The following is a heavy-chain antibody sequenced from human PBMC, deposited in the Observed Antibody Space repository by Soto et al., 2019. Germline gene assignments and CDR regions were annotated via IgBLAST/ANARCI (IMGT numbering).Heavy chain of an antibody. CDR2: ISGSGLTI. CDR3: ARGPYRNTYNWFDS. D-gene: IGHD5-12*01. J-gene: IGHJ5*02. CDR1: GFIFSDYE. Sequence: GGSLRLSCAASGFIFSDYEINWVRQAPGKGLEGVSYISGSGLTIYYADSVKGRFTISRDNAKNSLYLQMNSLGVEDTAVYYCARGPYRNTYNWFDSWGQGTLVTVSS. V-gene: IGHV3-48*03.